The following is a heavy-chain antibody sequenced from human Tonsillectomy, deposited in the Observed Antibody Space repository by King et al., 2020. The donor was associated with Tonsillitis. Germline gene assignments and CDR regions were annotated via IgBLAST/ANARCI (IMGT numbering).Heavy chain of an antibody. CDR1: GFFFSGYA. CDR2: ILYDGSIQ. Sequence: VQLVESGGGVVQPGRSLRLSCAASGFFFSGYAMHWVRQAPGKGREWVSLILYDGSIQESADSVTGRFTISRDNSKNTVYLQMNRLRSEDTAVYYCARGAADYGDPAFDFWGQGTLVTVSS. J-gene: IGHJ4*02. V-gene: IGHV3-30-3*01. CDR3: ARGAADYGDPAFDF. D-gene: IGHD4-17*01.